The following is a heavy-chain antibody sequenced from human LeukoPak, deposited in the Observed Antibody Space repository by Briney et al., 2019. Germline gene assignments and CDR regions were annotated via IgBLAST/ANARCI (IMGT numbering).Heavy chain of an antibody. Sequence: ASVKVSCKASGYTFTIYDIKWVRQATGQGLEWMGWMNPNSGNTGYAQKFQGRVTMTRNTSISTAYMELSSLRSEDTAVYYCARSFGVVVIKDYYYGMDVWGQGTTVTVSS. V-gene: IGHV1-8*01. D-gene: IGHD3-22*01. J-gene: IGHJ6*02. CDR3: ARSFGVVVIKDYYYGMDV. CDR1: GYTFTIYD. CDR2: MNPNSGNT.